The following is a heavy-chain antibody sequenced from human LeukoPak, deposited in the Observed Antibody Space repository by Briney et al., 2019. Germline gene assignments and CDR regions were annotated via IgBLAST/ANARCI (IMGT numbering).Heavy chain of an antibody. CDR2: INHSGST. CDR3: ARVEYYYGNEENVHFDY. CDR1: GGSFSGYY. Sequence: SETLSLTCAVYGGSFSGYYWSWIRKPPGKGLEWIGEINHSGSTNYNPSLKSRVTISVDTSKNQFSLKLSSVTAADTAVYYCARVEYYYGNEENVHFDYWGQGTLVTVSS. D-gene: IGHD3-10*01. J-gene: IGHJ4*02. V-gene: IGHV4-34*01.